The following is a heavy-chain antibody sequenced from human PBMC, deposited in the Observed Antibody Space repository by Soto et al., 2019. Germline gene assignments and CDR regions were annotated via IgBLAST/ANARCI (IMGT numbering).Heavy chain of an antibody. J-gene: IGHJ5*01. V-gene: IGHV1-18*01. D-gene: IGHD2-15*01. CDR3: ARDWPYCSGGSCYSGGWFDS. Sequence: ASVKVSCKASGYTFTSYGISWVRQAPGQGLECMGWISAYNGNTNYAQKLQGRVTMTTDTSTSTAYMELRSLRSDDTAVYYCARDWPYCSGGSCYSGGWFDSCGQGTLVTVSS. CDR2: ISAYNGNT. CDR1: GYTFTSYG.